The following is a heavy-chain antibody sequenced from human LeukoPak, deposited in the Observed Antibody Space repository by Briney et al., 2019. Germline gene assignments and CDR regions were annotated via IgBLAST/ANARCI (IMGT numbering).Heavy chain of an antibody. CDR3: ARSSSIVSTGGY. J-gene: IGHJ4*02. CDR2: ISGDGGST. Sequence: PGGPLRLSCAASGFTFDAYAMHWVRQGPGKGLEWVSLISGDGGSTYYADSVKGRFTISRDNSKKSLYLQMNSLRTEDTALYYCARSSSIVSTGGYWGQGTLVTVSS. D-gene: IGHD5/OR15-5a*01. V-gene: IGHV3-43*02. CDR1: GFTFDAYA.